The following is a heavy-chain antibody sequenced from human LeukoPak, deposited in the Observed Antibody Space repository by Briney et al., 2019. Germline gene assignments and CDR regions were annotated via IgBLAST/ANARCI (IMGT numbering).Heavy chain of an antibody. V-gene: IGHV3-21*01. CDR3: ARTAGDYAPNSDY. Sequence: SGGSLRLSCVASGFTFSNYSMNWVRQAPGKGLEWVSSVSSSSSYIFYADSVKGRFTISRDNAKNSLYLQMNSLTAEDTAVYYCARTAGDYAPNSDYWGQGTLVTVSS. J-gene: IGHJ4*02. D-gene: IGHD4-17*01. CDR2: VSSSSSYI. CDR1: GFTFSNYS.